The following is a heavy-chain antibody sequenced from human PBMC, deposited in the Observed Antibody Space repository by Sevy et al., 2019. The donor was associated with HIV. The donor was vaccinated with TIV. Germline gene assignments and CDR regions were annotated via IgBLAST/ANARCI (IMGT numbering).Heavy chain of an antibody. J-gene: IGHJ6*02. CDR2: INHSGST. Sequence: SETLSLTCAVYGGSFSGYYWSWIRQPPGKGLEWVGEINHSGSTNYNPSLKSRVTISVDTSKNQFSLKLSSVTAADTAVYYCAGDLVLDCSSASCHNYYYYGMDVWGQGTTVTVSS. CDR3: AGDLVLDCSSASCHNYYYYGMDV. D-gene: IGHD2-2*02. V-gene: IGHV4-34*01. CDR1: GGSFSGYY.